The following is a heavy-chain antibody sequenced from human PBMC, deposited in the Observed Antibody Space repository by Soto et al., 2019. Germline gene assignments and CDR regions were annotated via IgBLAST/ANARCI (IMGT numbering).Heavy chain of an antibody. CDR1: GFTFSSYW. Sequence: EVQLVESGGGLVQPGGSLRLSCAASGFTFSSYWMHWVRQVPGKGLVWVSRIHNDERSTAYADSVKGRFTISRDNAKNTXXLQMNSLRAEDTAVYYCARGSSGSYYKDFYYGMDVWGQGTTITVSS. CDR3: ARGSSGSYYKDFYYGMDV. CDR2: IHNDERST. V-gene: IGHV3-74*01. D-gene: IGHD3-10*01. J-gene: IGHJ6*02.